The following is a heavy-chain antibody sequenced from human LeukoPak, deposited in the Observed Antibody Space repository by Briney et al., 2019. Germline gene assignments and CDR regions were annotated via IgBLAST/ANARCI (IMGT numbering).Heavy chain of an antibody. CDR2: INHSGST. D-gene: IGHD1-7*01. CDR3: ARGYNWNSYYYYYMDV. CDR1: GGSFSGYY. V-gene: IGHV4-34*01. Sequence: PSETLSLTCAVYGGSFSGYYWSWIRQPPGKGLEWIGEINHSGSTNYNPSLKSRVTISVDRSKNQFSLKLSSVTAADTAVYYCARGYNWNSYYYYYMDVWGNGTTVTVSS. J-gene: IGHJ6*03.